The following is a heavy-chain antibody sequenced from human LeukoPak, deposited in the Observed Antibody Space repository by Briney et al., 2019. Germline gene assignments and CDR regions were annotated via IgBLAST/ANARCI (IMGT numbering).Heavy chain of an antibody. Sequence: GASVKVSCKASGYTFTGYYMHWVRQAPGQGLEWMGWINPNSGGTDYAQKFQGRVTMTRDTSISTAYMELSRLRSDDTAVYYCARTYYDILTGYVRYYYYMDVWGKGTTVTVSS. V-gene: IGHV1-2*02. D-gene: IGHD3-9*01. CDR1: GYTFTGYY. CDR2: INPNSGGT. J-gene: IGHJ6*03. CDR3: ARTYYDILTGYVRYYYYMDV.